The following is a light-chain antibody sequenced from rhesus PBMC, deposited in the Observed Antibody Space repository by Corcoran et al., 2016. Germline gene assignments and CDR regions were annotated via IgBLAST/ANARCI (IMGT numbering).Light chain of an antibody. J-gene: IGKJ3*01. CDR1: QSAGGK. CDR3: QETSNLFA. V-gene: IGKV3-31*02. Sequence: EIVMTQSPATLSLSPGETATISCRTSQSAGGKLAWYQQKPEQAPRLLSYGASSRATGIPDRFSGSGSGTDFPLTISSLEPEDFAVYSCQETSNLFAFGPGTKLDIK. CDR2: GAS.